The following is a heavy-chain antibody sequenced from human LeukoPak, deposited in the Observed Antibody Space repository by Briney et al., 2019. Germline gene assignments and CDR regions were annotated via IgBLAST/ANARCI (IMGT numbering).Heavy chain of an antibody. Sequence: KPSETLSLTCTVSGGSISSYYWSWIRQPPGKGLEWIGYIYYSGSTNYNPPLKSRVTISVDTSKNQSSLKLSSVTAADTAVYYCARERRSGYPEWGQGTLVTVSS. CDR1: GGSISSYY. J-gene: IGHJ4*02. D-gene: IGHD3-22*01. CDR3: ARERRSGYPE. CDR2: IYYSGST. V-gene: IGHV4-59*01.